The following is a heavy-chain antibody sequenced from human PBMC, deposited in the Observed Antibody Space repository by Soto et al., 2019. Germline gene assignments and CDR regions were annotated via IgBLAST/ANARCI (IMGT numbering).Heavy chain of an antibody. V-gene: IGHV3-53*01. CDR1: GFTVSNNY. D-gene: IGHD3-22*01. CDR2: IYCGGSI. CDR3: ARCQPSFVVDSGVPFAD. J-gene: IGHJ4*02. Sequence: EVQLVESGGGLSQPGGSLRLACAASGFTVSNNYMSWVRQAPGKGLEGGSVIYCGGSIHYADSVKGRFTISRDNSKNTQYLQMNSLRTEDTAVYYCARCQPSFVVDSGVPFADWGQGTLVT.